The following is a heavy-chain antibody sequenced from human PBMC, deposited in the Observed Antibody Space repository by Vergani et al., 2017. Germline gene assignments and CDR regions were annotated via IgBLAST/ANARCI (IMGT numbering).Heavy chain of an antibody. Sequence: QVQLQQWGAGLLKPSETLSLTCGVYGGSFSGFYWSWIRQPPGKGLEWIGEINHSGSTNYNPSLKSRVTISVDTSKNQFSLKLSSVTAADTAVYYCARVSYSGSYRGYYGMDVWGQGTTVTVS. CDR2: INHSGST. CDR3: ARVSYSGSYRGYYGMDV. J-gene: IGHJ6*02. V-gene: IGHV4-34*01. D-gene: IGHD1-26*01. CDR1: GGSFSGFY.